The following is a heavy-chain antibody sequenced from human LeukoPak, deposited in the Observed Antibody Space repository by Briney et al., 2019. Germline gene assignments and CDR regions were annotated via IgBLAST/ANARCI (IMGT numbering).Heavy chain of an antibody. CDR1: GGSVSSGSYY. CDR2: IYYSGST. J-gene: IGHJ4*02. CDR3: AREKAAATVTSDY. Sequence: SETLSLTCTVSGGSVSSGSYYWSWIRQPPGKGLEWIGYIYYSGSTYYNPSLKSRVTISVDTSKNQFSLKLSSVTAADTAVYYCAREKAAATVTSDYWGQGTLVTVSS. V-gene: IGHV4-61*01. D-gene: IGHD4-17*01.